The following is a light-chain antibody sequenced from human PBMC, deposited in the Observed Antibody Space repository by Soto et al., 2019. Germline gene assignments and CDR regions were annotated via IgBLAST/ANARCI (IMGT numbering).Light chain of an antibody. CDR2: DAS. Sequence: DIHMTHAPSSLSTSVGDRVTITCRASQSISSWLAWYQQKPGKAPKLLIYDASSLQRGVPSRFSGSGSGAEFTLTISSLQPDDFATYYCQQYNSYLFGQGTKVDIK. J-gene: IGKJ1*01. CDR1: QSISSW. CDR3: QQYNSYL. V-gene: IGKV1-5*01.